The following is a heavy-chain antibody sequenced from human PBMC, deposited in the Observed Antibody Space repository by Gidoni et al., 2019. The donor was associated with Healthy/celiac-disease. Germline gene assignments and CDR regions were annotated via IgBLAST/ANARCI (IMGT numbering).Heavy chain of an antibody. CDR1: GFTFSSYA. CDR3: ARDSLIVVVPAASDQGAFDI. V-gene: IGHV3-30-3*01. Sequence: QVQLVESGGGVVQPGRSLRLSCAASGFTFSSYAMHWVRQAPGKGLEWVAVISYDGSNKYYADSVKGRFTISRDNSKNTLYLQMNSLRAEDTAVYYCARDSLIVVVPAASDQGAFDIWGQGTMVTVSS. D-gene: IGHD2-2*01. J-gene: IGHJ3*02. CDR2: ISYDGSNK.